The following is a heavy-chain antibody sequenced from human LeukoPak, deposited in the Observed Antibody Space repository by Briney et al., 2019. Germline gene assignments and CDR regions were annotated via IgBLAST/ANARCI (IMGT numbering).Heavy chain of an antibody. D-gene: IGHD6-6*01. CDR2: IQDSGYT. J-gene: IGHJ4*02. CDR3: ARTIASRPYYFDY. CDR1: GGTIRSYY. V-gene: IGHV4-59*01. Sequence: SETLSLTCNVSGGTIRSYYWSWIRQTPGKELEWIGYIQDSGYTEYNPSLKSRLTISVDTSKNQFSLRLSSLTAADTAVFYCARTIASRPYYFDYWGQGTLVTVSS.